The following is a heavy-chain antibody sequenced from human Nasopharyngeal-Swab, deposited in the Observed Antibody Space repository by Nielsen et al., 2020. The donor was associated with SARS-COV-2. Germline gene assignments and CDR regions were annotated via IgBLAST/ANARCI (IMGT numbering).Heavy chain of an antibody. J-gene: IGHJ6*03. CDR2: IYYSGST. CDR3: ARLLIAANGHYMDV. Sequence: WIRQPPGKGLEWIGYIYYSGSTYYNPSLKSRVTISVDTSKNQFSLKLSSVTAADTAVYCCARLLIAANGHYMDVWGKGTTVTVSS. V-gene: IGHV4-31*02. D-gene: IGHD2-15*01.